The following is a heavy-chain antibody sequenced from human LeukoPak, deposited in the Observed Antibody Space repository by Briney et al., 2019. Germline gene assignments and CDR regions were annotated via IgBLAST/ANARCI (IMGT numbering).Heavy chain of an antibody. CDR1: GFTFSSYG. Sequence: GGSLRLSCAASGFTFSSYGMHWVRKAPGKGLEWVAVISYDGSNKYYADSVKGRFTISRDNSKNTLYLQVNSLRAEDTAVYYCARGLGYCSGGSCYGYWGQGTLVTVSS. CDR3: ARGLGYCSGGSCYGY. V-gene: IGHV3-30*03. J-gene: IGHJ4*02. CDR2: ISYDGSNK. D-gene: IGHD2-15*01.